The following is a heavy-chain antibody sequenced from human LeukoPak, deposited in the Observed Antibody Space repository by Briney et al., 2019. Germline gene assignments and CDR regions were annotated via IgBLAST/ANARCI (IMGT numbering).Heavy chain of an antibody. Sequence: GGSLRLSCAASGFTFSSYAMSWVRQAPGKGLEWVSAISGSGGSTYYADSVKGRFTISGDSSKNTLFLQMNSLRAEDTAVYYCAKHWRGTWYSAYYFDSWGQGTLVTVSS. D-gene: IGHD6-13*01. CDR3: AKHWRGTWYSAYYFDS. CDR1: GFTFSSYA. J-gene: IGHJ4*02. V-gene: IGHV3-23*01. CDR2: ISGSGGST.